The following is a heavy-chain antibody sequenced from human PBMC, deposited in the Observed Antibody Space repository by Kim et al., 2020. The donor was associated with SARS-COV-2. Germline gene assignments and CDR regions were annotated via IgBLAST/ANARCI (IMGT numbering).Heavy chain of an antibody. D-gene: IGHD2-15*01. Sequence: NPTYAQGFTGRFVFSLDTSVSTAYLQISSLKAEDTAVYYCARGVVDAFDIWGQGTMVTVSS. J-gene: IGHJ3*02. CDR3: ARGVVDAFDI. V-gene: IGHV7-4-1*02. CDR2: NP.